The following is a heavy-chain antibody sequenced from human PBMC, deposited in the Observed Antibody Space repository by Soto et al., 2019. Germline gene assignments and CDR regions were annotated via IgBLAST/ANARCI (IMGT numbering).Heavy chain of an antibody. J-gene: IGHJ5*02. V-gene: IGHV1-18*01. CDR3: ARGQVVNCDNWFDP. Sequence: QIQLLQSGAEVKKPGTSVKVSCKASGYTFTNYGIIWVRQAPGQGLEWMGWINPNSGHTNYAQNLQDRATMTTDTSTNTAYMERRSMRSDDTAVYFCARGQVVNCDNWFDPWGQGTLVTVSS. CDR2: INPNSGHT. D-gene: IGHD3-22*01. CDR1: GYTFTNYG.